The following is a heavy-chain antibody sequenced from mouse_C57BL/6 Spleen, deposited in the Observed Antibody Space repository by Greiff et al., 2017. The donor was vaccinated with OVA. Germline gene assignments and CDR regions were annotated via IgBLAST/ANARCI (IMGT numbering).Heavy chain of an antibody. V-gene: IGHV1-72*01. D-gene: IGHD1-1*01. CDR3: ARSVTTVVEGWYFDV. CDR1: GYTFTSYW. J-gene: IGHJ1*03. CDR2: IDPNSGGT. Sequence: QVQLQQPGAELVKPGASVKLSCKASGYTFTSYWMHWVQQRPGRGLEWIGRIDPNSGGTKYNEKFKSKATLTVDKPSSTAYMQLSSLTSEDSAVYYGARSVTTVVEGWYFDVWGTGTTVTVSS.